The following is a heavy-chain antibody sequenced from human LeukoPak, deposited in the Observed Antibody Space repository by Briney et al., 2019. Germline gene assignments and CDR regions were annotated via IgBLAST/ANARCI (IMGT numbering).Heavy chain of an antibody. Sequence: GGSLRLSCAASGFTFSSYTMSWVRQASGKGLEWVSAIIDSGGSTSYADSVKGRFTISRDNSKNTLYLQMSSLRAEDTAVYYCAKSYGFSDYCFGFWGQGTLVTVSS. V-gene: IGHV3-23*01. D-gene: IGHD4-17*01. CDR3: AKSYGFSDYCFGF. J-gene: IGHJ4*02. CDR2: IIDSGGST. CDR1: GFTFSSYT.